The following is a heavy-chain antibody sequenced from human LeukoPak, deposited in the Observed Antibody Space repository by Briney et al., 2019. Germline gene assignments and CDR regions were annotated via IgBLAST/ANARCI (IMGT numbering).Heavy chain of an antibody. J-gene: IGHJ4*02. CDR1: GYTFTGYY. CDR2: INSTSGDT. CDR3: AASRFLEWLYLLDY. V-gene: IGHV1-2*02. Sequence: ASVKLSCKASGYTFTGYYVHWVRHAPGQGLEWMGWINSTSGDTKYAQKFQGRVTMTRATSIGLAYMELSRLKSDDTAVYYCAASRFLEWLYLLDYWGQGTLVTVSS. D-gene: IGHD3-3*01.